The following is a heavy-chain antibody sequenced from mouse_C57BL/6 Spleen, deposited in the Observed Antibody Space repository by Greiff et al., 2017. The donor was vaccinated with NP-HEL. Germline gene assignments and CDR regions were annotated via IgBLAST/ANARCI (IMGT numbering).Heavy chain of an antibody. CDR2: INPNNGGT. CDR1: GYTFTDYN. CDR3: ARANWDDYAMDY. J-gene: IGHJ4*01. Sequence: SGPELVKPGASVKMSCKASGYTFTDYNMHWVKQSHGKSLEWIGYINPNNGGTSYNQKFKGKATLTVNKSSSTAYMELRSLTSEDSAVYYCARANWDDYAMDYWGQGTSVTVSS. V-gene: IGHV1-22*01. D-gene: IGHD4-1*01.